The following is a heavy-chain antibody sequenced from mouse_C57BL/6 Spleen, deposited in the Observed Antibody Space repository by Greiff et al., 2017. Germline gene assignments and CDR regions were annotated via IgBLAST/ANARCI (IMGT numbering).Heavy chain of an antibody. CDR2: IDPSDSET. CDR3: ARSEYYGSSGY. D-gene: IGHD1-1*01. Sequence: QVHVKQPGAELVRPGSSVKLSCKASGYTFTSYWMHWVKQRPIQGLEWIGNIDPSDSETHYNQKFKDKATLTVDKSSSTAYMQLSSLTSEDSAVYYCARSEYYGSSGYWGQGTTLTVSA. CDR1: GYTFTSYW. V-gene: IGHV1-52*01. J-gene: IGHJ2*01.